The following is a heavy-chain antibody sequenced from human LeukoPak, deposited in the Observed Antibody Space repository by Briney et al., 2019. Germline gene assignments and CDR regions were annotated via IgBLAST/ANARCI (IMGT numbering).Heavy chain of an antibody. J-gene: IGHJ5*02. CDR2: IWYDGSNK. CDR1: GFTFSSYG. Sequence: GGSLRLSCAASGFTFSSYGMHWVCQAPGKGLEWVAVIWYDGSNKYYADSVKGRFTISRDNSKNTLYLQMNSLRAEDTAVYYCAAIAVAPWGFDPWGQGTLVTVSS. D-gene: IGHD6-19*01. CDR3: AAIAVAPWGFDP. V-gene: IGHV3-33*01.